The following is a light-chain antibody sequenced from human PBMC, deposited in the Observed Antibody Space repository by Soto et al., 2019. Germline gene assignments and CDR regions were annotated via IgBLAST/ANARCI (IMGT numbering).Light chain of an antibody. CDR3: QQYSHWPRT. Sequence: EIVLTQSPAALSASPGEIATLSCIASHSVISDLAWYQQKSGQSPRLLIYHASARATGVPARISGSGSGTEFTLTISSLQSEDFAIYYCQQYSHWPRTFGQGTKVE. J-gene: IGKJ1*01. V-gene: IGKV3-15*01. CDR1: HSVISD. CDR2: HAS.